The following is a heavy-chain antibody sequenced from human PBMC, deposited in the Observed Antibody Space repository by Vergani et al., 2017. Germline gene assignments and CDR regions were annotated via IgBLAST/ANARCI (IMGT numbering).Heavy chain of an antibody. CDR1: GGSFSGYY. V-gene: IGHV4-34*01. CDR3: ARGWGVVTPYFDY. CDR2: INHSGST. Sequence: QVQLQQWGAGLLKPSETLSLTCAVYGGSFSGYYWNWIRQPPGKGLEWIGEINHSGSTNYNPSLKSRVTIAVDTSKNQFSLKLSSVTAADTAVYYCARGWGVVTPYFDYWGQGTLVTVSS. D-gene: IGHD2-21*02. J-gene: IGHJ4*02.